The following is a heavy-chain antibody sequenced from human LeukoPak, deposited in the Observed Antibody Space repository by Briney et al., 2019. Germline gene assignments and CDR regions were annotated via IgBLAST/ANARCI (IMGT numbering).Heavy chain of an antibody. CDR1: GYSISSGYY. J-gene: IGHJ6*03. CDR2: IYHSGGT. V-gene: IGHV4-38-2*02. D-gene: IGHD3-3*01. CDR3: ARGVRFLEWLFDVDYYYMDV. Sequence: SETLSLTCTVSGYSISSGYYWGWIRQPPGKGLEWIGSIYHSGGTYYNPSLKSRVTISVDTSKNQFSLKLSSVTAADTAVYYCARGVRFLEWLFDVDYYYMDVWGKGTTVTVSS.